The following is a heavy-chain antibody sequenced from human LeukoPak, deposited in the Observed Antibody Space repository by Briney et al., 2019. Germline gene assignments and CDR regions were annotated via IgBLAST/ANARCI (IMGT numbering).Heavy chain of an antibody. CDR3: ARVSGSAYYTFDY. V-gene: IGHV4-59*01. CDR1: GXSISNYY. Sequence: SETLSLTCTVSGXSISNYYWSWVRQPPGKGLEWIGYIYFSGSTKYNPSLKSRVTISLDTSKNQFSLNLSSVTAADTAVYYCARVSGSAYYTFDYWGQGTLVTVSS. CDR2: IYFSGST. J-gene: IGHJ4*02. D-gene: IGHD3-22*01.